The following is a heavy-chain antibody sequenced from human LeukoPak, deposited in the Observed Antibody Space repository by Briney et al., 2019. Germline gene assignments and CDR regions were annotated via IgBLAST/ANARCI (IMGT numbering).Heavy chain of an antibody. V-gene: IGHV3-9*01. D-gene: IGHD6-13*01. CDR2: ISWNSGSI. CDR1: GFTFDDYA. Sequence: PGGSLRLSCAASGFTFDDYAMHWVRQAPGKGLEWVSGISWNSGSIGYADSVKDRFTISRDNAKNSLYLQMNSLRAEDTALYYCAKDIDPVLAAAGIDYWGQGTLVTVSS. J-gene: IGHJ4*02. CDR3: AKDIDPVLAAAGIDY.